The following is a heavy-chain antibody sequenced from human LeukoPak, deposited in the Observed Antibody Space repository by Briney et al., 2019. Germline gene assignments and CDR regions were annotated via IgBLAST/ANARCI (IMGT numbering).Heavy chain of an antibody. CDR1: GFTFSIYA. J-gene: IGHJ4*02. Sequence: GGSLRLSCAASGFTFSIYAMHWVRHAPGKGLECVSAVSNNGASTYYASSVKGRFTISRDNSKNTLYLQMASLRVEDMAVYYCARGIRYESRGYYGDNFDYWGQGTLVTVSS. CDR2: VSNNGAST. V-gene: IGHV3-64*01. D-gene: IGHD3-22*01. CDR3: ARGIRYESRGYYGDNFDY.